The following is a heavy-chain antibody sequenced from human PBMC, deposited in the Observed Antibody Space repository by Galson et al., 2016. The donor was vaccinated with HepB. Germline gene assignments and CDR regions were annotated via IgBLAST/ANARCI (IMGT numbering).Heavy chain of an antibody. V-gene: IGHV3-15*07. Sequence: PGKGLEWVGRIKSKSDGGTTDYAGPLEGRFTISRDDSKNTLYLQMNSLKTEDTAVYYCTTEQIYDSSGSYNRPDYYYYGMDVWGQGTTVTVSS. D-gene: IGHD3-22*01. CDR3: TTEQIYDSSGSYNRPDYYYYGMDV. CDR2: IKSKSDGGTT. J-gene: IGHJ6*02.